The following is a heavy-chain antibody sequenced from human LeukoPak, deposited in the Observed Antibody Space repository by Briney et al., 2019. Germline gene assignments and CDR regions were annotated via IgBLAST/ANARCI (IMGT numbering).Heavy chain of an antibody. Sequence: GGSPRLSCAVSGFTFSSYAMRWVRQAPGKGLGWVAVISYDGSTKYYTDSVKGRFTISRDNSKDTLYLQTNSLRAEDTAVYYCARGLIVPAAIIEEPDRFDYWGQGTLVTVSS. D-gene: IGHD2-2*02. CDR1: GFTFSSYA. J-gene: IGHJ4*02. V-gene: IGHV3-30-3*01. CDR3: ARGLIVPAAIIEEPDRFDY. CDR2: ISYDGSTK.